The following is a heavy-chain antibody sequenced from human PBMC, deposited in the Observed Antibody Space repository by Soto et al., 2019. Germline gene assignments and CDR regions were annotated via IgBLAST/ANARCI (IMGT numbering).Heavy chain of an antibody. V-gene: IGHV3-7*01. CDR3: ARKDGDYNFQYYFDY. J-gene: IGHJ4*02. D-gene: IGHD4-17*01. Sequence: EVQLVESGGGLVQPGGSLRLSCAASGFTFSSYWMSWVRQAPGKGLEWVANIKQDGSEKYYVDSVKGRFTISRDNAKNSLYLQMNSLRAEDTAVYYCARKDGDYNFQYYFDYWGQGTLVTVSS. CDR1: GFTFSSYW. CDR2: IKQDGSEK.